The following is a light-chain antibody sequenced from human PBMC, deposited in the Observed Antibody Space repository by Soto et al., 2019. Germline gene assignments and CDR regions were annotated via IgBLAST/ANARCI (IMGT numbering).Light chain of an antibody. CDR1: SSNIGNNY. Sequence: QAVVTQPPSASGTPGQRVTDSCSGTSSNIGNNYVCWYQQLPGTAPKLLIYRNNQRPSGVPDRFSGSKSGTSASLAISGLRSDDEADYYCAAWDDSLSGVVFGGATKVTVL. CDR3: AAWDDSLSGVV. J-gene: IGLJ2*01. V-gene: IGLV1-47*01. CDR2: RNN.